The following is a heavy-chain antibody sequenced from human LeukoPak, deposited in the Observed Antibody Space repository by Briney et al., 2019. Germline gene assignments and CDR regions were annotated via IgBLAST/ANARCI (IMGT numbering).Heavy chain of an antibody. J-gene: IGHJ4*02. CDR1: GHTFTSYG. V-gene: IGHV1-18*01. CDR2: ISPYNGNT. CDR3: ARVNLRAFDY. Sequence: ASVKVSCKASGHTFTSYGISWVRQAPGQGLEWMGWISPYNGNTNYPQKLQGRVTLTTDTSTTTAYMELRSLRSDDTAVYYCARVNLRAFDYWGQGTLVTVSS.